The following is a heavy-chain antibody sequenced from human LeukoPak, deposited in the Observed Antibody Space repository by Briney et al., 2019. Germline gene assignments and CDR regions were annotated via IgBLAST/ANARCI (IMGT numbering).Heavy chain of an antibody. CDR2: ISGSGGTT. CDR3: AKGRCDSSWLNLDF. V-gene: IGHV3-23*01. Sequence: PGGSLRLSCAASGFTFSSYAMSWVRQAPGKGLEWVSAISGSGGTTYYADSVKGRFTISRDNSKNSLFLQMDSLRAEDTAVYYCAKGRCDSSWLNLDFWGQGTLVTVSS. D-gene: IGHD6-13*01. J-gene: IGHJ4*02. CDR1: GFTFSSYA.